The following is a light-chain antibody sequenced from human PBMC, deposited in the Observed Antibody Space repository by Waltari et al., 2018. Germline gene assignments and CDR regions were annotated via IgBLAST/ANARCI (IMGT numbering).Light chain of an antibody. CDR1: QRVIRF. J-gene: IGKJ4*01. Sequence: CRPGQRVIRFLAWYQQKPGQAASMLINGASTRATGIPARFSGSGSGTEFTLTISSLQSEDFAVYFCQQYNDWPPLTFGGGTKLEIK. CDR2: GAS. CDR3: QQYNDWPPLT. V-gene: IGKV3-15*01.